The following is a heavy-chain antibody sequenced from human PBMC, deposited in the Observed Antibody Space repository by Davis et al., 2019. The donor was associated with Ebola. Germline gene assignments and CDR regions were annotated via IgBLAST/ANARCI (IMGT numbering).Heavy chain of an antibody. CDR1: GGSISSSSYY. D-gene: IGHD1-7*01. V-gene: IGHV4-39*02. Sequence: SETLSLSCTVSGGSISSSSYYWGWIRQPPGKGLEWIGSIYYSGSTYYNPSLESRVTISVDTSKNQFSLKLSSVTAADTAVYYCARDLVELPFDYWGQGTLVTVSS. CDR3: ARDLVELPFDY. CDR2: IYYSGST. J-gene: IGHJ4*02.